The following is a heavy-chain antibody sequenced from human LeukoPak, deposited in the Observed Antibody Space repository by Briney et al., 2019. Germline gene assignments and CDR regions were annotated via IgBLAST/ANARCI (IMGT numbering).Heavy chain of an antibody. D-gene: IGHD2-21*01. CDR2: IKEDGTEK. V-gene: IGHV3-7*01. Sequence: GGSPRLSCAASGFTFTKYWMSWVRQAPGKGLEWLAKIKEDGTEKYYVDSVKGRFTISRDNAKNSLSLQMNSLRADDTAIYFCADVVRGYWGQGILVTVSS. J-gene: IGHJ4*02. CDR1: GFTFTKYW. CDR3: ADVVRGY.